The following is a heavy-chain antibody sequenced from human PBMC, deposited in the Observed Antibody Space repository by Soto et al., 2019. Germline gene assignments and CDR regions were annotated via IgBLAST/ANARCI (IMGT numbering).Heavy chain of an antibody. V-gene: IGHV1-18*01. CDR2: ISAKNDNA. J-gene: IGHJ4*02. CDR3: AREYCSGGSCYRTDY. Sequence: QVQLVQSGAEVKKPGASVKVSCKASGYRFNTYGISWVRQAPGQGLEWMGWISAKNDNAKYAQNFQGRVTMTTDTSTNTGYMELRSLRSDDTAVYYCAREYCSGGSCYRTDYWGQGTLVTVSS. CDR1: GYRFNTYG. D-gene: IGHD2-15*01.